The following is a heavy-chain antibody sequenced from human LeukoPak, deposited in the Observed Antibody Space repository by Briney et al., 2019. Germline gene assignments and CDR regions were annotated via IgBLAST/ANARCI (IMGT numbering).Heavy chain of an antibody. J-gene: IGHJ6*02. V-gene: IGHV1-46*01. CDR2: INPSGGST. D-gene: IGHD3-10*01. CDR3: ARGKTMVRGVIVYGMDV. CDR1: GYTFTSYY. Sequence: ASVKVSCKASGYTFTSYYMHWVRQAPGQGLEWMGLINPSGGSTSYAQKFQGRVTMTRDTSTSTVYMELSSLRSEDTAVYYCARGKTMVRGVIVYGMDVWGQGTTVTVSS.